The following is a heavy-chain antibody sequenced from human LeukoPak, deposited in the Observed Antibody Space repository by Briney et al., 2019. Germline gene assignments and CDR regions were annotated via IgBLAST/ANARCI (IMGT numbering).Heavy chain of an antibody. D-gene: IGHD7-27*01. CDR2: IYHTGST. J-gene: IGHJ4*02. V-gene: IGHV4-59*02. CDR3: ASRQLGNDY. CDR1: GGSVSDYY. Sequence: SETLSLTCTISGGSVSDYYWSWIRQSPGKGLEWIGYIYHTGSTSYSPSLKSRVTISADTSQNQFSLKLSSVTAADTAVYYCASRQLGNDYWGQGTLVTVSS.